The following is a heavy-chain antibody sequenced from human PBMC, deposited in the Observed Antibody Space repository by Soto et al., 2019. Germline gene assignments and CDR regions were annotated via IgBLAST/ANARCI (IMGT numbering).Heavy chain of an antibody. J-gene: IGHJ6*02. CDR1: GFTFRCYD. CDR3: AKEGGGAARPWYYYYGMDV. V-gene: IGHV3-23*01. Sequence: AGSLRLPCAVFGFTFRCYDMGWIRQAPEKGLEWVSDISASGGTTYNAHYVNGRLIFSSHHSKHTLYLQMNSLAAEDAVVYYCAKEGGGAARPWYYYYGMDVWGQGTTVTVSS. CDR2: ISASGGTT. D-gene: IGHD6-6*01.